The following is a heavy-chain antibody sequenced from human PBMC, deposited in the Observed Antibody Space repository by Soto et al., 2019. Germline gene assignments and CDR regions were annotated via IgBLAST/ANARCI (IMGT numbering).Heavy chain of an antibody. J-gene: IGHJ4*02. CDR2: ISGSGDST. V-gene: IGHV3-23*01. CDR3: AKDRNYYDSSGYYYVFDY. CDR1: GFTFSSYA. D-gene: IGHD3-22*01. Sequence: GGSLRLSCAASGFTFSSYAMSWVRQAPGKGLEWVSAISGSGDSTYYADSVKGRFTISRDNSKNTLYLQMNSLRAEDTAVYYCAKDRNYYDSSGYYYVFDYWGQGTLVTVSS.